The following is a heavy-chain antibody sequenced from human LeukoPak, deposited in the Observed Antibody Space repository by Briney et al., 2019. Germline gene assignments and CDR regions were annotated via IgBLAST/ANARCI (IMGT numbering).Heavy chain of an antibody. CDR3: ARSEMATIIDGDAFDI. D-gene: IGHD5-24*01. J-gene: IGHJ3*02. V-gene: IGHV4-59*01. CDR1: GGSISSYY. Sequence: SETLSLTCTVSGGSISSYYWSWIRQPPGKGLEWIGYIYYSGSTNYNPSLKSRVTISVDTSKNKFSLKLSSVTAADTAVYYCARSEMATIIDGDAFDIWGQGTMVTVSS. CDR2: IYYSGST.